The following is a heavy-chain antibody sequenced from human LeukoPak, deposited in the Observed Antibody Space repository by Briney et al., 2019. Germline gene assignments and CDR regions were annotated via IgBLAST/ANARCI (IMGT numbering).Heavy chain of an antibody. CDR2: INTNTGNP. D-gene: IGHD3-3*01. V-gene: IGHV7-4-1*02. Sequence: GASVKVSCKASGYTFTSYAMNWVRQAPGQGLEWMGWINTNTGNPTYAQGFTGRFVFSLDTSVSTAYLQISSLKAEDTAVYYCARRQYYDFWSGAQRPYYYYMDVWGKGTTVTVSS. J-gene: IGHJ6*03. CDR1: GYTFTSYA. CDR3: ARRQYYDFWSGAQRPYYYYMDV.